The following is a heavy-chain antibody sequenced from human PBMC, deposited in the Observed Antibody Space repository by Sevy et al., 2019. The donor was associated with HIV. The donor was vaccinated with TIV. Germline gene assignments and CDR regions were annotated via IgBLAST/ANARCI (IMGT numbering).Heavy chain of an antibody. D-gene: IGHD4-17*01. Sequence: GGSLRLSCAASGFTFSDYYMSWIRQAPGKGLEWVSYISSSSSYTNYADSVKGRFTISRDNFKNTLYLQMNTLRRDDTAAYFCTKDPPVYGDFPYGMDVWGQGTTVTVSS. V-gene: IGHV3-11*06. CDR1: GFTFSDYY. CDR2: ISSSSSYT. J-gene: IGHJ6*02. CDR3: TKDPPVYGDFPYGMDV.